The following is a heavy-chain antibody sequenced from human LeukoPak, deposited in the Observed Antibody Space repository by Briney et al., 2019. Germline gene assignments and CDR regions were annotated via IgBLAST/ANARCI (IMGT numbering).Heavy chain of an antibody. Sequence: ASVKVSCKASGYTFVTYGINWVRQAPGQGPEWIRWISTYNGNTKYALKFQVRVTLTRDTSTTTAYMELRSLTSDDRAVYYCARASFDHWGQGTLVIVSS. CDR2: ISTYNGNT. CDR3: ARASFDH. V-gene: IGHV1-18*01. J-gene: IGHJ4*02. CDR1: GYTFVTYG.